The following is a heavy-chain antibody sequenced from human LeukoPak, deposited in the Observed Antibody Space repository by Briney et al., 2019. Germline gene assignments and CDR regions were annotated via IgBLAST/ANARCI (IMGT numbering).Heavy chain of an antibody. CDR1: GFTFNNYW. Sequence: GGSLRLSCAAPGFTFNNYWMTWVRQAPGKGLEWVSTISGSGDGGTFYADSVKGRFTISRDNSKNTLYLQMNSLRAEDTAIYYCANYYFDYWGRGTLVTVSS. V-gene: IGHV3-23*01. CDR3: ANYYFDY. J-gene: IGHJ4*02. CDR2: ISGSGDGGT.